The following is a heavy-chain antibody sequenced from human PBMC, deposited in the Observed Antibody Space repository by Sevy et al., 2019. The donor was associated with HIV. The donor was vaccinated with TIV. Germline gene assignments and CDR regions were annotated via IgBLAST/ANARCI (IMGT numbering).Heavy chain of an antibody. CDR1: GFTFSDYY. CDR2: ISSSGSTI. D-gene: IGHD1-7*01. CDR3: GSPPPNYRNAFDI. V-gene: IGHV3-11*04. J-gene: IGHJ3*02. Sequence: GGSLRLSCAASGFTFSDYYMSWIRQAPGKGLEWVSYISSSGSTIYYADSVKGRFTISRDKAKNSLYLQMNSLRAEDTAEYYWGSPPPNYRNAFDIWGQGTMVTVSS.